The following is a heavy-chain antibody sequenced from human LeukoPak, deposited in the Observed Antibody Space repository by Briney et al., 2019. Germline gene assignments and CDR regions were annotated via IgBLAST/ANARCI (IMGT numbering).Heavy chain of an antibody. CDR2: IYYSGST. CDR3: AVGGGYYDFWSGYQSPFDY. V-gene: IGHV4-39*01. Sequence: SETLSLTCTVSGGSISSSSYYWGWIRQRPGKGLERIGSIYYSGSTYYNPSLKSRVTISVDTSKNQFSLKLSSVTAADTAVYYCAVGGGYYDFWSGYQSPFDYWGQGTLVTVSS. J-gene: IGHJ4*02. D-gene: IGHD3-3*01. CDR1: GGSISSSSYY.